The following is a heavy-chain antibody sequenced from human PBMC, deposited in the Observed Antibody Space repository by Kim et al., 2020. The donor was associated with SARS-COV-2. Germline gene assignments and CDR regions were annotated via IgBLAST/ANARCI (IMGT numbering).Heavy chain of an antibody. CDR2: ISYDGSNK. J-gene: IGHJ4*02. CDR1: GFTFSIYA. V-gene: IGHV3-30*04. D-gene: IGHD3-10*01. Sequence: GGSLRLSCAASGFTFSIYAMNWVRQAPGKGLEWVAVISYDGSNKYYTDSEKGRFTISRDNSKNTVYLQMNSLRAEDTAVYYCARERGQYWGQGTLVTVSS. CDR3: ARERGQY.